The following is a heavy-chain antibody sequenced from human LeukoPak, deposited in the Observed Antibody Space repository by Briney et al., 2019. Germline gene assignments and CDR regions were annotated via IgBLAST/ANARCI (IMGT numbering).Heavy chain of an antibody. J-gene: IGHJ4*02. D-gene: IGHD3-22*01. V-gene: IGHV5-51*01. Sequence: GESLKISCKGSGYSFTTYWIAWVRQMPGEGLEWMGIIYPGDSDTRYSPSFQGQVTISADKSISTAYLQWSSLKASDTAMYYCVRQRDDSYDSSGYYGDWGQGTLVTVSS. CDR3: VRQRDDSYDSSGYYGD. CDR2: IYPGDSDT. CDR1: GYSFTTYW.